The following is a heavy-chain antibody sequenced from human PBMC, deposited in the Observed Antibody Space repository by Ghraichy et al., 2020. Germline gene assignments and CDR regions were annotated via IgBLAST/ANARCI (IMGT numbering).Heavy chain of an antibody. CDR1: GFTFSNYW. Sequence: GGSLRLSCAASGFTFSNYWMHWVRQAPGKGLEWVANIKEDGSEKYYVDSVKGRFTISRDNAKNSLYLQMNSLRAEDTAIYYCTRGFDYWGQGTLVTVSS. CDR3: TRGFDY. CDR2: IKEDGSEK. V-gene: IGHV3-7*03. J-gene: IGHJ4*02.